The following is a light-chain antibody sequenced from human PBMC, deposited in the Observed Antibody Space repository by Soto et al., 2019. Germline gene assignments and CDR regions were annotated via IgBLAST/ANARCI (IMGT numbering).Light chain of an antibody. V-gene: IGKV1-39*01. CDR2: AAS. Sequence: DLQMTQSPSSLSASIGDRVTITCRASQSINSYLNWYQQKPGKAPNLLVYAASSLQRGVPLRFSGSGSGTDFTLTIDNLQPEDLATYYCQQSYTTPRTFGQGSKVEIK. J-gene: IGKJ1*01. CDR3: QQSYTTPRT. CDR1: QSINSY.